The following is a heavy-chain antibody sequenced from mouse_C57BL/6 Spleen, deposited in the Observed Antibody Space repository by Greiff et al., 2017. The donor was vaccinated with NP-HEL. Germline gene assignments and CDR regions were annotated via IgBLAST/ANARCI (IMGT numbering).Heavy chain of an antibody. CDR3: ANYGSSSWFAY. CDR2: IYPRSGNT. J-gene: IGHJ3*01. CDR1: GYTFTSYG. V-gene: IGHV1-81*01. D-gene: IGHD1-1*01. Sequence: VKLMESGAELARPGASVKLSCKASGYTFTSYGISWVTQRTGQGLEWIGEIYPRSGNTYYNEKFKGKATLTADKSSSTAYMELRSLTSEDSAVYFCANYGSSSWFAYWGQGTLVTVSA.